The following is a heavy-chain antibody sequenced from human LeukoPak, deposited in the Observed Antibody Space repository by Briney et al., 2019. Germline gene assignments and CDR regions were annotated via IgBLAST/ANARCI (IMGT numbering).Heavy chain of an antibody. CDR1: GGTFSSYA. V-gene: IGHV1-69*13. D-gene: IGHD3-3*01. J-gene: IGHJ4*02. CDR2: IIPIFGTA. CDR3: ARGYYDFWSGYFPY. Sequence: GASVKVSCKASGGTFSSYAISWVRQAPGQGLEWMGGIIPIFGTANYAQKFQGRVTITADESTSTAYMELSSLRSEDTAVYYCARGYYDFWSGYFPYWGQGTLVTVSS.